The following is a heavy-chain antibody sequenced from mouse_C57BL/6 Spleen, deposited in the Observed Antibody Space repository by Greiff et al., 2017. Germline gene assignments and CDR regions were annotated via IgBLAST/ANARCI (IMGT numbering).Heavy chain of an antibody. CDR2: INPSSGYT. J-gene: IGHJ1*03. Sequence: VQLQQSGAELARPGASVKMSCKASGYTFTSYTMHWVKQRPGQGLEWIGYINPSSGYTKYNQQFKDKATLTADKSSSTAYMQLSSLTSEDSAVYYCARWGTTVDWYFDVWGTGTTVTVSS. CDR1: GYTFTSYT. CDR3: ARWGTTVDWYFDV. V-gene: IGHV1-4*01. D-gene: IGHD1-1*01.